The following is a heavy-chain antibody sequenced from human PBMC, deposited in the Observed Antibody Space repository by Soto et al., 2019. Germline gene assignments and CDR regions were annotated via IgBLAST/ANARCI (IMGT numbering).Heavy chain of an antibody. V-gene: IGHV6-1*01. J-gene: IGHJ4*02. Sequence: SQTLSLTCALSGDSVSSNSAAWNWIRQSPSRGLEWLGRTYYRSKWYNDYAVSVKSRITINPDTSKNQSSLQLNSVTPEDTAVYYCASCRDRYGALCAHFHYLGLGILVTVSS. D-gene: IGHD3-22*01. CDR2: TYYRSKWYN. CDR3: ASCRDRYGALCAHFHY. CDR1: GDSVSSNSAA.